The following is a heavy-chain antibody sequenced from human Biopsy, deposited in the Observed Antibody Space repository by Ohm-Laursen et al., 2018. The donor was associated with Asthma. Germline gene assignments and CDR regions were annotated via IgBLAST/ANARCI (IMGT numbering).Heavy chain of an antibody. CDR3: ARGPNYHGSGRAPIGMDV. Sequence: GTLSLTCAVSGGSISGFYWSWIRQPPGKGLEWIGYIYYTGSDNYNPSLKSRVTISVDTSRNQFSLRLNSVTAADTAVYYCARGPNYHGSGRAPIGMDVWGQGTTVTVSS. V-gene: IGHV4-59*01. CDR1: GGSISGFY. J-gene: IGHJ6*02. CDR2: IYYTGSD. D-gene: IGHD3-10*01.